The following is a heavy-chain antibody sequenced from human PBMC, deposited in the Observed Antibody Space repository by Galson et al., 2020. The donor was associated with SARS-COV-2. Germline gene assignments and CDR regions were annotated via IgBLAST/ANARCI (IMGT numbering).Heavy chain of an antibody. CDR1: GFTFSNYW. CDR2: INQDESEK. CDR3: ASSPDTVPYPFDF. D-gene: IGHD4-17*01. Sequence: GGSLRLSCAASGFTFSNYWMTWVRQAPGKGLEWVANINQDESEKYYVDSVKGRFTISRDNAKNSLSLQMNSLRAEDTAVYYCASSPDTVPYPFDFWGQGTRVTVSS. V-gene: IGHV3-7*03. J-gene: IGHJ3*01.